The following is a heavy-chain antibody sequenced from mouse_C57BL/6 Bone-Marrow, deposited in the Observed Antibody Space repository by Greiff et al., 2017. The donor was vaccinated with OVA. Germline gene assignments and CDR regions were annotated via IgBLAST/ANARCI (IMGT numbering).Heavy chain of an antibody. J-gene: IGHJ3*01. CDR2: ISNGGGST. Sequence: EVKLMESGGGLVQPGGSLKLSCAASGFTFSDYYMYWVRQTPEKRLEWVAYISNGGGSTYYPDTVKGRFTISRDNAKNTLYLQMSRLKSEDTAMYYCARGGKGAYWGQGTLVTVSP. D-gene: IGHD1-3*01. CDR3: ARGGKGAY. V-gene: IGHV5-12*01. CDR1: GFTFSDYY.